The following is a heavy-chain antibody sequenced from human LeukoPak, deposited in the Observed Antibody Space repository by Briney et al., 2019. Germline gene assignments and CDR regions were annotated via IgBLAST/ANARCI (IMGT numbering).Heavy chain of an antibody. D-gene: IGHD3-22*01. J-gene: IGHJ4*02. Sequence: GGSLRLSCAASGFTFSSSDMNWVRQAPGKGLEWVSAITGSGGSTYYADSVKGRFTISRDNSKNTVYLQMNSLRAEDTAVYYCAREDYYDSSAFDYWGQGTLVTVSS. CDR1: GFTFSSSD. V-gene: IGHV3-23*01. CDR2: ITGSGGST. CDR3: AREDYYDSSAFDY.